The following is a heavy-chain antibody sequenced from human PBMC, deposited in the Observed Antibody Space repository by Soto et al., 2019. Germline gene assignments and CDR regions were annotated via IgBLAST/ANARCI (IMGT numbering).Heavy chain of an antibody. Sequence: GASVKVSCKASGGTFSSYTISWVRQAPGQGLEWMGRIIPILGIANYAQKFQGRVTITADKSTSTAYMELSSLRSEDTAVYYCARALRIREDEDYYYYYGMDVWGQGTTVPVAS. J-gene: IGHJ6*02. CDR2: IIPILGIA. CDR3: ARALRIREDEDYYYYYGMDV. CDR1: GGTFSSYT. V-gene: IGHV1-69*02. D-gene: IGHD2-15*01.